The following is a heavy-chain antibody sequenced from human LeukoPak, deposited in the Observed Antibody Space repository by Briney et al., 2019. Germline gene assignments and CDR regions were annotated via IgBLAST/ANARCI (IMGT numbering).Heavy chain of an antibody. CDR2: IYHSGST. D-gene: IGHD6-13*01. CDR1: GYSISSGYY. CDR3: ARVWIMGSSDAFDI. V-gene: IGHV4-38-2*02. Sequence: SSETLSLTCTVSGYSISSGYYWGWIRQPPGKGLEWIGSIYHSGSTYYNPSLKSRVTISVDTSKNQFSLKLSSVTAADTAVYYCARVWIMGSSDAFDIWGQGTMVTVSS. J-gene: IGHJ3*02.